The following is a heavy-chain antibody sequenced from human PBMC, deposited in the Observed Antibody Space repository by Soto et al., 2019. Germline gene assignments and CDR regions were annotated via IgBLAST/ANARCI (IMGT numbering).Heavy chain of an antibody. J-gene: IGHJ4*02. CDR1: GYTFTDYR. V-gene: IGHV1-46*01. CDR2: INPSGGST. CDR3: ARERGA. Sequence: QVQLVQSGAEVKEPGASVKVSCKASGYTFTDYRMHWVRQAPGQGLEWMGMINPSGGSTTYAQKFXGRXTMTRDTPTTTVYMELSSLRSEATAVYYCARERGAWGQGTLVTVSS. D-gene: IGHD1-26*01.